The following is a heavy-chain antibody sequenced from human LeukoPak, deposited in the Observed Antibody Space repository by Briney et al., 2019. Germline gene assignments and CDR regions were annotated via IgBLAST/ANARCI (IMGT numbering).Heavy chain of an antibody. Sequence: PGGSLRLSCAVSAFILGAYWMTWVRHAAGKGLEWVAHINQGGSETLYIDSVKGPFTIPREHAKKSACLKQNSLTPDDTALYYCVRSLQKCGARDYWGQGTLVTVSS. J-gene: IGHJ4*02. CDR1: AFILGAYW. CDR2: INQGGSET. CDR3: VRSLQKCGARDY. V-gene: IGHV3-7*01. D-gene: IGHD3-10*01.